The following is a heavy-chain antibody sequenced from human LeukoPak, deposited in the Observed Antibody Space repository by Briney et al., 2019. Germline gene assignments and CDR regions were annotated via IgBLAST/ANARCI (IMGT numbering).Heavy chain of an antibody. V-gene: IGHV1-18*01. CDR1: GYTFTSYA. D-gene: IGHD2-2*01. CDR3: ARSPTVVVPAAITSYYFDY. CDR2: INAYNGNT. J-gene: IGHJ4*02. Sequence: ASVKVSCKASGYTFTSYAISWVRQAPGQGLEWVGWINAYNGNTNYAQKLQGRVTMTTDTSTSTAYMDLRSLRSDDTAVYYCARSPTVVVPAAITSYYFDYWGQGTLATVSS.